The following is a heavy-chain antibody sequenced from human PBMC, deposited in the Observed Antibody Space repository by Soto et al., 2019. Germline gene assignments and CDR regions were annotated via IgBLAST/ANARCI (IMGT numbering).Heavy chain of an antibody. V-gene: IGHV2-5*02. CDR3: AHRLTRYSWNYGLFDD. CDR2: IYWDDDK. D-gene: IGHD1-26*01. CDR1: GFSLTSSEVG. Sequence: QITLKESGPTLVKPTQTLTLTCTFSGFSLTSSEVGVRWIRQPPGKALECLALIYWDDDKRYSPSLKSRLTITKDTSKNQVVLTVTNMDPMATATYYCAHRLTRYSWNYGLFDDWGQGALVTVSS. J-gene: IGHJ4*02.